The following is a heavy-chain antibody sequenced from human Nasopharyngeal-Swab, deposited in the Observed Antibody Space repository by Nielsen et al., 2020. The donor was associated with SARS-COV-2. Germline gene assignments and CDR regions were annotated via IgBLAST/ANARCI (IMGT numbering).Heavy chain of an antibody. Sequence: KVSCKGSGYSFSSYWIGWGRQMTGKGLEGMGIIYPGDSDTRYSPSFQGQVTISADKSISTAYLQWSSLKASDTAMYYCARQLMITFGGVIVTGAFDIWGQGTMVTVSS. V-gene: IGHV5-51*01. J-gene: IGHJ3*02. CDR2: IYPGDSDT. CDR3: ARQLMITFGGVIVTGAFDI. CDR1: GYSFSSYW. D-gene: IGHD3-16*02.